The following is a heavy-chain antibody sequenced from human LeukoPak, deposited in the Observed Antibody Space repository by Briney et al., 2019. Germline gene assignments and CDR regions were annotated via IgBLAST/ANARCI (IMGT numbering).Heavy chain of an antibody. D-gene: IGHD3-9*01. CDR1: GFTFSSYG. V-gene: IGHV3-33*01. J-gene: IGHJ6*02. CDR2: IWYDGSNK. CDR3: ARAILGYRYYYYGMDV. Sequence: GGSLRLSCAASGFTFSSYGMHWVRQAPGKGLEWVAVIWYDGSNKYYADSVKGRFTISRDNSKNTLYLQMNSLRAEDTAVYYCARAILGYRYYYYGMDVWGQGTTVTVSS.